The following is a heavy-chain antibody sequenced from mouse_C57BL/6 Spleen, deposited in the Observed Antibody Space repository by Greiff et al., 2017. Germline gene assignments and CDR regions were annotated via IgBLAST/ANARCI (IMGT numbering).Heavy chain of an antibody. CDR1: GYTFTTYP. J-gene: IGHJ4*01. Sequence: VKLQESGAELVKPGASVKMSCTASGYTFTTYPIEWMKQNHGKSLEWIGNFHPYNDDTKYNEKFKGKATVTVEKSSSTVYLELSRLTSDDSAVYNCARMAYGSSYAMYYWGQGTSVTVSS. D-gene: IGHD1-1*01. V-gene: IGHV1-47*01. CDR3: ARMAYGSSYAMYY. CDR2: FHPYNDDT.